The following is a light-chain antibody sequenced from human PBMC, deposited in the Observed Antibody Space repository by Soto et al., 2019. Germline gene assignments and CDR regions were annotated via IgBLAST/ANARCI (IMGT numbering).Light chain of an antibody. V-gene: IGLV7-46*01. CDR3: LLSYNGNYV. J-gene: IGLJ1*01. CDR1: TGAVTNGHY. Sequence: QAVVAQEPSLTVSPGWTVTLTCGSSTGAVTNGHYPYWFQQKPGQAPRTLIYDTTNRHSWTPARFSGSLLGGKAALTLSGAQPEDEADYYCLLSYNGNYVFGTGTKVTVL. CDR2: DTT.